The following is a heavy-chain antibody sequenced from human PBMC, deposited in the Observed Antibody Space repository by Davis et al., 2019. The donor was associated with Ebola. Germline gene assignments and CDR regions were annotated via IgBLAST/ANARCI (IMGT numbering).Heavy chain of an antibody. CDR1: GASVSGHY. Sequence: PSETLSLTCTVSGASVSGHYWNWFRQPPGKGLEWIGFVSGSGRTSYNPSLKSRVTISADTSKNQFSLKLSSVTAADTAMYYCAERGGSVWGQGTLVTVSS. J-gene: IGHJ4*02. CDR3: AERGGSV. V-gene: IGHV4-59*02. D-gene: IGHD3-16*01. CDR2: VSGSGRT.